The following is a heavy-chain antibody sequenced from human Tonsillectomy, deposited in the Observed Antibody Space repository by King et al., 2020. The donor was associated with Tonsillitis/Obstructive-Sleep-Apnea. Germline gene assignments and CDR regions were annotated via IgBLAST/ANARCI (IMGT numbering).Heavy chain of an antibody. CDR1: GYSFTSYW. CDR3: ARLDWGSYYFDY. J-gene: IGHJ4*02. Sequence: VQLVESGAEVKKPGESLEISCKGSGYSFTSYWIGWVSQMPGKGLEWMGIIYPGDSDTKYSPSFQGQVTISVDKSISTAYLQWSSLNASDTAMYYCARLDWGSYYFDYCCQGTLFTVAS. V-gene: IGHV5-51*03. CDR2: IYPGDSDT. D-gene: IGHD7-27*01.